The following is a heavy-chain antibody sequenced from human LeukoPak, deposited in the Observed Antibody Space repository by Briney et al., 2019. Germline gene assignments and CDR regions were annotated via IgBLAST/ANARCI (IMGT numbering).Heavy chain of an antibody. Sequence: GRSLRLSCAASGFTFDDYAMHWVRQAPGKGLEWVSGISWNSGSIGYADSVKGRFTISRDNAKNSLYLQMNSLRAEDTALYYCAKDRYRSYGHYYYYGMDVWGQGTTVTVSS. CDR2: ISWNSGSI. CDR3: AKDRYRSYGHYYYYGMDV. J-gene: IGHJ6*02. CDR1: GFTFDDYA. D-gene: IGHD1-26*01. V-gene: IGHV3-9*01.